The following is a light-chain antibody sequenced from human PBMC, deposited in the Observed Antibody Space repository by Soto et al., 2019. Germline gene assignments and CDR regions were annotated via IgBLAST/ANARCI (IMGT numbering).Light chain of an antibody. Sequence: EIVLTQSPATLSLSPGERATLSCRASQSVSSFLAWYQQRPGQAPRLLIYDASNRATGVPARFSGSGSGTDFTLPISSLEPEDFAVYYCQRRSNWPPGLDTLGQGTKWEIK. V-gene: IGKV3-11*01. CDR1: QSVSSF. CDR2: DAS. CDR3: QRRSNWPPGLDT. J-gene: IGKJ2*01.